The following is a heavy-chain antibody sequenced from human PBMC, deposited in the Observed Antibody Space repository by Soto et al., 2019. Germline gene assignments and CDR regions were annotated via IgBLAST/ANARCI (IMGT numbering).Heavy chain of an antibody. CDR2: ISSSSSTI. V-gene: IGHV3-48*04. J-gene: IGHJ5*02. Sequence: EVQLVESGGGLVQPGGSLRLSCAASGFTFSSYSMNWVRQAPGKGLEWVSYISSSSSTIYYADSVKGRFTISRDNAKNSLYLQMNSLRAEDTAVYYCANESPSGRNWFDPCCQGTVGTVAS. CDR3: ANESPSGRNWFDP. CDR1: GFTFSSYS.